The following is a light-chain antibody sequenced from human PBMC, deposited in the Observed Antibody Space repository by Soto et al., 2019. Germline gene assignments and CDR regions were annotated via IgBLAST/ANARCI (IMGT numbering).Light chain of an antibody. J-gene: IGKJ5*01. CDR3: QQYGSSLLT. CDR1: QSVSSSY. Sequence: PEAGGRLSCKASQSVSSSYIAWYQQRPGQTPSLLIYGASTRATGIPDRFSGSGSGTDFTLTISRLEPEDFAVYYCQQYGSSLLTFGQGTRLEI. V-gene: IGKV3-20*01. CDR2: GAS.